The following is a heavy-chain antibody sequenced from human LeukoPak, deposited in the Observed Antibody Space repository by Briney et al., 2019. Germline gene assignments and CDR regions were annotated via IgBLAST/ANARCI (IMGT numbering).Heavy chain of an antibody. D-gene: IGHD3-3*01. Sequence: GGSLRLSCAASGLTFSSYAMSWVRQAPGKGLEWVSAISGSGGSTYYADSVKGRFTISRDNSKNTLYLQMNSLRAEDTAVYYCAKGVRFLEWLLFDYWGQGTLVTVSS. V-gene: IGHV3-23*01. J-gene: IGHJ4*02. CDR3: AKGVRFLEWLLFDY. CDR1: GLTFSSYA. CDR2: ISGSGGST.